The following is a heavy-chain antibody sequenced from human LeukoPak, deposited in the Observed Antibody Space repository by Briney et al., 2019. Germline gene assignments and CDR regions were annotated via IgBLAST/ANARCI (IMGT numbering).Heavy chain of an antibody. D-gene: IGHD3-10*01. CDR2: IYHSGST. CDR3: ARDLPYLTTMVRGDAFDI. J-gene: IGHJ3*02. Sequence: SETLSLTCTVSGYSISSGYYWGWIRQPPGKGLEWIGSIYHSGSTYYNPSLKSRVTISVDTSKNQFSLKLSSVTAADTAVYYCARDLPYLTTMVRGDAFDIWGQGTMVTVSS. V-gene: IGHV4-38-2*02. CDR1: GYSISSGYY.